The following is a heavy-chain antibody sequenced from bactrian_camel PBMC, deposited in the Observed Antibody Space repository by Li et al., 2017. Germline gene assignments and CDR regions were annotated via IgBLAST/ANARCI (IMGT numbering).Heavy chain of an antibody. V-gene: IGHV3S63*01. CDR3: AAVVGCSTAPWLRDPGQRQGPIY. J-gene: IGHJ4*01. CDR2: ITRIHGGT. D-gene: IGHD7*01. CDR1: ADPLPGNN. Sequence: HVQLVESGGNSVQAGGSLTLSCRASADPLPGNNMAWFRQAPGKEREGVASITRIHGGTAYADSVKGRFIISRDNTKNTWYLQMNILKPEDTAMYYCAAVVGCSTAPWLRDPGQRQGPIYWGQETQVTVS.